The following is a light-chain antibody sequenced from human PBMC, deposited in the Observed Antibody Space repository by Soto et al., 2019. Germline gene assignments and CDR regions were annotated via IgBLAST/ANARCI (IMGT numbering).Light chain of an antibody. Sequence: DFQMTQFPSTLSASVGDRVTITCRASQSIRGWLAWYHQQSGKAPKLLIYEASSLESGVPSRFSGSGSGTEFTLTICYLQPDDFGAYYCQQYHVPWTCGQGTKVDI. CDR1: QSIRGW. CDR2: EAS. J-gene: IGKJ1*01. CDR3: QQYHVPWT. V-gene: IGKV1-5*03.